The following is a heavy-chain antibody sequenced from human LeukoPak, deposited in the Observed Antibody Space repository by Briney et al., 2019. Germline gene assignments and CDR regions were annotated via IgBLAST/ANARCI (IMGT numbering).Heavy chain of an antibody. CDR1: VGTFTSYA. V-gene: IGHV1-69*13. Sequence: SSVKVSCKSSVGTFTSYAISWVRQAPGQGLEWMGGIIPIFGTANYAQTLHDRVTITADESTSTAYMELSSLRSEDTAVYYCARSDSYDILTGPTYYFDYWGQGTLVTVSS. CDR2: IIPIFGTA. CDR3: ARSDSYDILTGPTYYFDY. J-gene: IGHJ4*02. D-gene: IGHD3-9*01.